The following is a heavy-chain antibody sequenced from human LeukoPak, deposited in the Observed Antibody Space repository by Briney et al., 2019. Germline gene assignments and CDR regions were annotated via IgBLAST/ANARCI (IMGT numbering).Heavy chain of an antibody. CDR2: ISAYNGNT. CDR1: VHTLTTYG. V-gene: IGHV1-18*01. Sequence: ASVKVSCKPSVHTLTTYGISCGPQAPGQGLRCMRWISAYNGNTNYAQKLQGRVTMTTDTSTSTAYMELRSLRSDATAVYYGARVVSKWELLGDYDYWGQGTLVTVSS. D-gene: IGHD1-26*01. CDR3: ARVVSKWELLGDYDY. J-gene: IGHJ4*02.